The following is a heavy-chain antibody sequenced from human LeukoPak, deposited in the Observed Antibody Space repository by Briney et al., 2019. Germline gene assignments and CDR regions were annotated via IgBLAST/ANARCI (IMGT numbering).Heavy chain of an antibody. CDR1: GGSISSSSYY. Sequence: SETLSLTCTVSGGSISSSSYYWGWIRQPPGKGLEWIGSIYYSGSTYYNPSLKSRATISVDTSKNQFSLKLSSVTAADTAVYYCARHFSPLGMVRGGINWFDPWGQGTLVTVSS. V-gene: IGHV4-39*01. J-gene: IGHJ5*02. D-gene: IGHD3-10*01. CDR3: ARHFSPLGMVRGGINWFDP. CDR2: IYYSGST.